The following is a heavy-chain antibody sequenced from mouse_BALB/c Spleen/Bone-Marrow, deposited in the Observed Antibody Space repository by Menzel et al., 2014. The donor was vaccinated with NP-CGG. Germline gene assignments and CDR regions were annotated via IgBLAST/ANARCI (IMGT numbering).Heavy chain of an antibody. CDR3: TRGSYGSSQYYFDY. CDR2: INPSNGGT. V-gene: IGHV1S81*02. J-gene: IGHJ2*01. D-gene: IGHD1-1*01. Sequence: QVQLQQSGAELVKPGASVKLSCKASGYTFTSFYMYWVKQRPGQGLEWIGGINPSNGGTNFNEKFKSKATLTLDKSSSTAYTQLSSLTSEDSAVYYCTRGSYGSSQYYFDYWGQGTTLTVSS. CDR1: GYTFTSFY.